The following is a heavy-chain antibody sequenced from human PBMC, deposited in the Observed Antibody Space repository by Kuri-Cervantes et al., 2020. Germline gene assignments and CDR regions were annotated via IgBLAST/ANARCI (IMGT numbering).Heavy chain of an antibody. CDR1: CGSISSGGYS. CDR2: IYHSGST. V-gene: IGHV4-30-2*01. CDR3: ARGLKRYCSSTSCQHPFYFDY. D-gene: IGHD2-2*01. Sequence: SCAVSCGSISSGGYSWSWIRQPPGKGLEWIGYIYHSGSTYYNPSVKSRVTISVDTSKNQFSLKLSSVTAADTAVYYCARGLKRYCSSTSCQHPFYFDYWGQGTLVTVSS. J-gene: IGHJ4*02.